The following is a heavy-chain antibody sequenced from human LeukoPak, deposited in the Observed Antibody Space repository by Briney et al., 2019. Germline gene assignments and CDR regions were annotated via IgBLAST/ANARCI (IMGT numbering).Heavy chain of an antibody. CDR1: GFTFNSYS. J-gene: IGHJ3*02. Sequence: GGSLRLSCAASGFTFNSYSMNWVRQAPGKGLEWVSYISSGGSTVYYADSVKGRFTISRDNAKNSLYLQMNSLRAEDTAVYYCARVIIVGATGIWGQGTMVTVSS. CDR3: ARVIIVGATGI. CDR2: ISSGGSTV. V-gene: IGHV3-48*04. D-gene: IGHD1-26*01.